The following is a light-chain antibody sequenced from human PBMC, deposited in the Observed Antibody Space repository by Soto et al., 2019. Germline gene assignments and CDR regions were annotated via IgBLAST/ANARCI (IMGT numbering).Light chain of an antibody. Sequence: QSALTQPASVSGSPGQSITISCTGTSSDVGGYNYVSWCQQHPGKAPKLMIYDVSNRPSGVSNRFSGSKSGNTVSLTISGLQAEDEADYYCSSYTSSSTLYVSGTGTKVTVL. V-gene: IGLV2-14*01. CDR1: SSDVGGYNY. CDR3: SSYTSSSTLYV. CDR2: DVS. J-gene: IGLJ1*01.